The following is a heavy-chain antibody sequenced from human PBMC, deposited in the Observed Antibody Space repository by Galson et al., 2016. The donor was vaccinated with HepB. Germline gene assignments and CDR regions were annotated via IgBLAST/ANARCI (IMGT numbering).Heavy chain of an antibody. CDR3: VRDHSVVPTTAYNWFDP. CDR2: INSDGTMS. CDR1: GFASSSHW. V-gene: IGHV3-74*01. J-gene: IGHJ5*02. Sequence: SLRLSCAASGFASSSHWMHWVRQDLGKGLVWVSRINSDGTMSNYEEPVKGRFTISRDHAKNTLCMQMNSLRAEDTAVYFCVRDHSVVPTTAYNWFDPWGRGTLVTVSS. D-gene: IGHD4-23*01.